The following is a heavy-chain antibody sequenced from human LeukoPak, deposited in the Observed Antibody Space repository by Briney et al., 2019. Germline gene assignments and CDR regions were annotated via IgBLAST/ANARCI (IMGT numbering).Heavy chain of an antibody. V-gene: IGHV4-39*07. D-gene: IGHD3-22*01. Sequence: PSETPSLTCTVSGGSISSSSYYWGWIRQPPGKGLEWIGSIYYSGSTYYNPSLKSRVTISVDTSKNQFSLKLSSVTAADTAVYYCARSPLYYDSSGYYGRDYWGQGTLVTVSS. CDR1: GGSISSSSYY. CDR2: IYYSGST. J-gene: IGHJ4*02. CDR3: ARSPLYYDSSGYYGRDY.